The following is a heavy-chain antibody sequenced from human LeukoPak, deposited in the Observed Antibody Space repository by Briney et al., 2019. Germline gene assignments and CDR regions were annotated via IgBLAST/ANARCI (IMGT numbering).Heavy chain of an antibody. CDR1: GYTFTGYY. D-gene: IGHD3-16*02. CDR3: ATTFGGVIVTLGVNRFDP. CDR2: INPNSGGT. V-gene: IGHV1-2*06. J-gene: IGHJ5*02. Sequence: ASVKVSCKASGYTFTGYYMHWVRQAPGQGLEWMGRINPNSGGTNYAQKFQGRVTMTRDTSISTAYMELSRLRSDDTAVYYCATTFGGVIVTLGVNRFDPWGQGTLVTVSS.